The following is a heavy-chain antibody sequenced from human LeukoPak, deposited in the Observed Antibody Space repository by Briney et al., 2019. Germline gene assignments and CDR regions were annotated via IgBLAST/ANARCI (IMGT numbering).Heavy chain of an antibody. CDR1: GGSISSYY. Sequence: SETLSLTCTVSGGSISSYYWSWIRQPPGKGLEWIGYIYYSGSTNYNPSLKSRVTISVDTSKNQFSLKPSSVTAADTAVYYCARDRIRLFAFDIWGQGTMVTVSS. CDR3: ARDRIRLFAFDI. D-gene: IGHD2-15*01. J-gene: IGHJ3*02. CDR2: IYYSGST. V-gene: IGHV4-59*01.